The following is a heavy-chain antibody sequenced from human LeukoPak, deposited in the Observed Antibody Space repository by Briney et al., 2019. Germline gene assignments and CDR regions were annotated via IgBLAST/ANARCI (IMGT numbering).Heavy chain of an antibody. CDR3: ATSTAGLDY. Sequence: PGGSLRLSCAASGFTVSSNYMSWVRQAPGKGLEWVANINQDGSDKYYVDSVKGRFTISRDNAKNSLYLQMNSLRAEDTAVYHCATSTAGLDYWGQGTLVTVSS. CDR2: INQDGSDK. CDR1: GFTVSSNY. D-gene: IGHD1-1*01. V-gene: IGHV3-7*01. J-gene: IGHJ4*02.